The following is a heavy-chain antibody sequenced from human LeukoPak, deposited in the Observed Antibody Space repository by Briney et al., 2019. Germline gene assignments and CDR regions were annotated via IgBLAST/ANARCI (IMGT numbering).Heavy chain of an antibody. V-gene: IGHV4-34*01. CDR2: INHSGST. D-gene: IGHD3-10*01. J-gene: IGHJ5*02. Sequence: KPSETLSLTCAVYGGSFSDYYWSWIRQPPGKGLEWIGEINHSGSTNYNPSLKSRVTISVDTSKNQFSLKLSSVTAADTAVYYCARGRTYYYGSGSYVSWFDPWGQGTLVTVSS. CDR1: GGSFSDYY. CDR3: ARGRTYYYGSGSYVSWFDP.